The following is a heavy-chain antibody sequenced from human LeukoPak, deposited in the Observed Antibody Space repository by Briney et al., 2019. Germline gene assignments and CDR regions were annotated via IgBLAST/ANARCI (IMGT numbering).Heavy chain of an antibody. CDR2: IYYSGST. V-gene: IGHV4-59*01. D-gene: IGHD5-18*01. CDR3: ARVDTAMETYFDY. CDR1: GGSISTYY. J-gene: IGHJ4*02. Sequence: SSETLSLTCTVSGGSISTYYWTWIRQSPGKGLEWIGYIYYSGSTNYNPSLKSRVTISVDTSKNQFSLKLSSVTAADTAVYYCARVDTAMETYFDYWGQGTLVTVSS.